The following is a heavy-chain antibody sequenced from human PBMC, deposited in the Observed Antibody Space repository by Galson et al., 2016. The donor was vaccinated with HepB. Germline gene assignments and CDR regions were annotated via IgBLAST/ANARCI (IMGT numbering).Heavy chain of an antibody. J-gene: IGHJ3*01. Sequence: SLRPSCAASGFSFSSYWMHWVRQAPGKGLEWVGRIKSKGGGGTIDYAAPVKGRFTISRDDSKNMLYLQMNSLRSEDTAVYYCTKVYLPPPNDAYDVWGQGTLVTVSS. CDR3: TKVYLPPPNDAYDV. CDR1: GFSFSSYW. D-gene: IGHD2-8*01. CDR2: IKSKGGGGTI. V-gene: IGHV3-15*01.